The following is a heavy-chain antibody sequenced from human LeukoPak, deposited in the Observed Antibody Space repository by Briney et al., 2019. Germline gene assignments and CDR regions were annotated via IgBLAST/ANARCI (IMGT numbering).Heavy chain of an antibody. CDR1: GGSFSDYY. V-gene: IGHV4-34*01. D-gene: IGHD3-10*01. CDR3: ARVFVLLRARDRFDP. J-gene: IGHJ5*02. CDR2: INHSGST. Sequence: SETLSLTCAVYGGSFSDYYWSWIRQPPGKGLEWIGEINHSGSTNYNPSLKSRVTISVDTSKNQFSLKLSSVTAADTAVYYCARVFVLLRARDRFDPWGQGTLVTVSS.